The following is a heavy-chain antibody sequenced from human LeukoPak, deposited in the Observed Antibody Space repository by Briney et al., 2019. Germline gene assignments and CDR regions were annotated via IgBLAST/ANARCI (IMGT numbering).Heavy chain of an antibody. J-gene: IGHJ3*02. CDR3: ARDPHVTMVRGVDHAFDI. Sequence: GASARVSCKASGYTFTSYGISWVRQAHGQGLEWMGWISAYNGNTNYAQKLQGRVTMTTDTSTSTAYMELRSLRSDDTAVYYCARDPHVTMVRGVDHAFDIWGQGTMVTVSS. V-gene: IGHV1-18*01. CDR1: GYTFTSYG. CDR2: ISAYNGNT. D-gene: IGHD3-10*01.